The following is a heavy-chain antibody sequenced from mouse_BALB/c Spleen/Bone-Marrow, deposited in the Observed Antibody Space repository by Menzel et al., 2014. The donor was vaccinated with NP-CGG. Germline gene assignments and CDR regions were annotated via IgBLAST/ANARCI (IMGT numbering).Heavy chain of an antibody. CDR1: GFTFNTYA. D-gene: IGHD2-2*01. CDR2: IRSKSNNYAT. Sequence: EVKLVESGGGLVQPKGSLKLSCAASGFTFNTYAMNWVRQASGKGLEWVARIRSKSNNYATYYADSVKDRFTISRDDSQSMLYLQMNNLKTEDTAMYYCVYGYAMDYWGQGTSVTVSS. CDR3: VYGYAMDY. V-gene: IGHV10-1*02. J-gene: IGHJ4*01.